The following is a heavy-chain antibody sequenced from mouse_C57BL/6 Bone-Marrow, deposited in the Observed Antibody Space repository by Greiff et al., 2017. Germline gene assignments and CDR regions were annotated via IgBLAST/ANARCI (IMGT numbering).Heavy chain of an antibody. CDR1: GYTFTNYW. Sequence: QVQLQQSGAELVRPGTSVKLSCKASGYTFTNYWIGWAKQRPGHGLEWIGDIYPGGGYTNYNEKFKGKATLTADKSSSTAYMQFSSLTSADAAIYDCARGVPYYAMDYWCQGTSVTVSS. CDR3: ARGVPYYAMDY. V-gene: IGHV1-63*01. CDR2: IYPGGGYT. J-gene: IGHJ4*01.